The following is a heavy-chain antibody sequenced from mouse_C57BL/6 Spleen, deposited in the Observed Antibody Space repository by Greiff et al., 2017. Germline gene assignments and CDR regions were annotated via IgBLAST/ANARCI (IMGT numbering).Heavy chain of an antibody. J-gene: IGHJ3*01. D-gene: IGHD2-4*01. CDR2: IYPGSGST. CDR1: GYTFTSYW. CDR3: ASQDDYDAWFAY. V-gene: IGHV1-55*01. Sequence: QVQLQQPGAELVKPGASVTMSCKASGYTFTSYWITWVKQRPGQGLEWIGDIYPGSGSTNYTEKFKSKATLTVDTSSSTAYMQLSSLTSEESAVYYCASQDDYDAWFAYWGQGTLVTVSA.